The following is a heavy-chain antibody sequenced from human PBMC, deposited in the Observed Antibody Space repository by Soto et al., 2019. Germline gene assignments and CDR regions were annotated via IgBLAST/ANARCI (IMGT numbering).Heavy chain of an antibody. CDR1: GFTFSSYA. J-gene: IGHJ6*02. CDR3: ARDWELGMDV. CDR2: ISYDGSNK. V-gene: IGHV3-30-3*01. D-gene: IGHD1-26*01. Sequence: RGSLRLSCAASGFTFSSYAMHWVRQAPGKGLEWVAVISYDGSNKYYADSVKGRFTISRDNSKNTLYLQMNSLRAEDTAVYYCARDWELGMDVWGQGTTVTVSS.